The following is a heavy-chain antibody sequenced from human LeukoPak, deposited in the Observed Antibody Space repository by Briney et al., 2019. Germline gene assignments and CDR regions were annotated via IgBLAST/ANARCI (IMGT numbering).Heavy chain of an antibody. CDR2: MNPNSGNT. V-gene: IGHV1-8*03. CDR1: GYTFTSYD. D-gene: IGHD3-10*01. CDR3: ARGTYYYGSGSPWGFDY. Sequence: ASVKVSCKASGYTFTSYDINWVRQATGQGLEWMGWMNPNSGNTGYAQKFQGRVTITRNTSISTAYMELSSLRSEDTAVYYCARGTYYYGSGSPWGFDYWGQGTLVTVSS. J-gene: IGHJ4*02.